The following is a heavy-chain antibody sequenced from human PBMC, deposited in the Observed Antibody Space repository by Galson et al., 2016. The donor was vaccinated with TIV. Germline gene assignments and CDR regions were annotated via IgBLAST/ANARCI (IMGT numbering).Heavy chain of an antibody. CDR2: ILYDGSSQ. Sequence: SLRPSCAASGFTFSHFGMHWVRQSPGKGLEWLAVILYDGSSQFYADSVEGRFAISRDNSENTLYLQMNSLGAEDTALYYCAKSGDSRSIDSWGQGTLVIVSS. CDR3: AKSGDSRSIDS. V-gene: IGHV3-30*18. D-gene: IGHD3-22*01. CDR1: GFTFSHFG. J-gene: IGHJ4*02.